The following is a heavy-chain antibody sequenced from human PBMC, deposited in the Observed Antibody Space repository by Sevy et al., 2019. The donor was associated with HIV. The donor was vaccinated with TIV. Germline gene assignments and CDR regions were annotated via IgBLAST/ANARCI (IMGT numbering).Heavy chain of an antibody. CDR3: ARIKGASSSYAMDV. J-gene: IGHJ6*02. CDR2: IYSAGTT. CDR1: GFTVSSLS. D-gene: IGHD2-2*01. Sequence: GGSLRLSCAASGFTVSSLSINWVRQAPGKGLEWVSLIYSAGTTFYSDSVKGRFTISRDNSNNTLDLQMNSLRAEDTAIYYCARIKGASSSYAMDVWGQGTTVTVS. V-gene: IGHV3-53*01.